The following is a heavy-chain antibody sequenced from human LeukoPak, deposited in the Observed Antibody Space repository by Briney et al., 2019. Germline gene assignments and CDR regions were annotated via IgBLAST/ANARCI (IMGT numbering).Heavy chain of an antibody. V-gene: IGHV3-23*01. J-gene: IGHJ4*02. CDR2: INGSGDAT. D-gene: IGHD2-21*01. CDR3: AKSDCGSDGCKLLHY. Sequence: PGGSLRLSCAASGFIFSHYTMTWVRQAPGKGLEWVSSINGSGDATKYADSVMGRFTISRDNSKNTVSLQMNRLRAEDTAVYYCAKSDCGSDGCKLLHYWDQGTLVTASS. CDR1: GFIFSHYT.